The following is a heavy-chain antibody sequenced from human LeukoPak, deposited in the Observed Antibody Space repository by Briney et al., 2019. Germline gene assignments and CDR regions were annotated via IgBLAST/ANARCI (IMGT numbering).Heavy chain of an antibody. V-gene: IGHV5-51*01. CDR2: IYPGDSDT. CDR1: GCGFTTYW. Sequence: GEALQISCKGSGCGFTTYWIGWVRRMPGKGVEWRGIIYPGDSDTRYSPSFQGQVTISADKSISTAYLQWSSLQASDTAIYFCARHAGGKADYWGQGTLVTVSS. CDR3: ARHAGGKADY. J-gene: IGHJ4*02. D-gene: IGHD4-23*01.